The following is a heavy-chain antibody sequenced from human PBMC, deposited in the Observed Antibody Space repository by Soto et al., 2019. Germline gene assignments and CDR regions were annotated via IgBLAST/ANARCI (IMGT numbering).Heavy chain of an antibody. CDR1: GFTFSSYA. Sequence: PGGSLRLSCAASGFTFSSYAMHWVRQAPGKGLEWVAVISYDGSNKYYADSVKDRFTISRDNSKNTLYLQMNSLRAEDTAVYYCASPWGISYGYYYYGMDVWGQGTTVTVSS. D-gene: IGHD5-18*01. J-gene: IGHJ6*02. V-gene: IGHV3-30-3*01. CDR2: ISYDGSNK. CDR3: ASPWGISYGYYYYGMDV.